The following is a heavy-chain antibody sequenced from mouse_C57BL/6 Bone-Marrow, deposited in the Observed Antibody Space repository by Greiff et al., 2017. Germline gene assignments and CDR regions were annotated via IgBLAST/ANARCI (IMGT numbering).Heavy chain of an antibody. CDR2: IYPRSGNT. CDR3: AVITTVVEFWYFDV. J-gene: IGHJ1*03. Sequence: VQRVESGAELARPGASVKLSCKASGYTFTSYGISWVKQRTGQGLEWIGEIYPRSGNTYYNEKFKGKATLTADKSSSTAYMELRSLTSEDSAVYFCAVITTVVEFWYFDVWGTGTTVTVSS. CDR1: GYTFTSYG. D-gene: IGHD1-1*01. V-gene: IGHV1-81*01.